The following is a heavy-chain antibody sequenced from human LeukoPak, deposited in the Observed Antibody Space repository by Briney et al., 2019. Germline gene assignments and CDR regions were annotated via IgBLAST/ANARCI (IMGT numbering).Heavy chain of an antibody. CDR2: IYSGGST. V-gene: IGHV3-66*01. Sequence: GGSLRLSCAASGFTVSSKDMTWVRQAPGKGLEWVSVIYSGGSTYYADSVKGRFTISRDNAKNSLYLQMNSLRAEDTAVYYCARDNVEWLPHFDYWGQGTLVTVSS. CDR3: ARDNVEWLPHFDY. D-gene: IGHD3-3*01. CDR1: GFTVSSKD. J-gene: IGHJ4*02.